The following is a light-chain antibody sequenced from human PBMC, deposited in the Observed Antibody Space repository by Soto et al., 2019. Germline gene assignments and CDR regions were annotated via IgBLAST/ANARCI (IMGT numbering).Light chain of an antibody. V-gene: IGKV1-5*01. CDR2: DAS. J-gene: IGKJ1*01. CDR3: QQYNSYSWT. CDR1: QSISSS. Sequence: DNQMTQSPSTLSASVGARATITCRASQSISSSLGWYQLKPGKAPKLLIYDASTLESGVPSRFSGSRSGTEFTLTISSLQPDDFATYYCQQYNSYSWTFGQGTKVDIK.